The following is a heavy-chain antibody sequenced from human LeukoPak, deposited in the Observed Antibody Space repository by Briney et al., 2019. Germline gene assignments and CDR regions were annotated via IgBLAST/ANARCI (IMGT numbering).Heavy chain of an antibody. V-gene: IGHV3-23*01. CDR2: IGATDSRP. CDR1: GFTFSIYA. D-gene: IGHD3-16*01. CDR3: ARKLWHRNDC. J-gene: IGHJ4*02. Sequence: GGSLRLSCAASGFTFSIYAMSWVRQAPGKGLEWVSAIGATDSRPYYADSVKGRFTVSRDNFKNTLYLQMNSLRAEDTALYYCARKLWHRNDCWGQGTLVTVSS.